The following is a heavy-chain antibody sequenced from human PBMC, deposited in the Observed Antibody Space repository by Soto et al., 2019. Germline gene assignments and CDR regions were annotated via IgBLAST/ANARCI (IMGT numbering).Heavy chain of an antibody. J-gene: IGHJ4*02. CDR2: MFHSGGA. D-gene: IGHD3-3*01. V-gene: IGHV4-4*02. Sequence: PSETLSLTCVVSDSSISTHDWWPWVRQPPGKGLEWIGKMFHSGGADYSPSLKSPVTNSADSSKNHCALGLSDVSGEDAGVYYCASGNVDSMLEYWGQGTQVTVSS. CDR3: ASGNVDSMLEY. CDR1: DSSISTHDW.